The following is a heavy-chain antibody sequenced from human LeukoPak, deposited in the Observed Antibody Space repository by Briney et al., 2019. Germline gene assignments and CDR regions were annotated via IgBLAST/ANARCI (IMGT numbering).Heavy chain of an antibody. CDR2: INPNSGGT. CDR3: ARSTVVTGGYYYYYGMDV. CDR1: GYTITGYY. D-gene: IGHD4-23*01. Sequence: ASVIVSCKASGYTITGYYIHRVRQPPGQGLECMGWINPNSGGTNYAQKVQGRVTMTRDTSISTAYMELSRLRSDDTAVYYCARSTVVTGGYYYYYGMDVWGQGTTVTVSS. V-gene: IGHV1-2*02. J-gene: IGHJ6*02.